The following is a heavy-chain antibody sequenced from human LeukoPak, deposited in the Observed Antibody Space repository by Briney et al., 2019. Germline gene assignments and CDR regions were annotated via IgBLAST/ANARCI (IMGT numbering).Heavy chain of an antibody. J-gene: IGHJ4*02. CDR2: IYSGGNT. CDR3: AKDLGRYRNNFFDY. CDR1: GFTVSFNY. Sequence: GGSLRLSCAASGFTVSFNYMTWVRQAPGEGLEWVSLIYSGGNTYYADSVKGRFTISRDESKNTLYLQMNSLRADDTAVYYCAKDLGRYRNNFFDYWGQGNLVTVSS. D-gene: IGHD1-26*01. V-gene: IGHV3-53*01.